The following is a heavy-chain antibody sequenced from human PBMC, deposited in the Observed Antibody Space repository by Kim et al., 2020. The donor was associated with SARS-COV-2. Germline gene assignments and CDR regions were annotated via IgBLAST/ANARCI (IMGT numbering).Heavy chain of an antibody. J-gene: IGHJ4*02. V-gene: IGHV4-59*13. CDR2: IYYSGST. CDR1: GGSISSYY. D-gene: IGHD1-26*01. Sequence: SETLSLTCTVSGGSISSYYWSWIRQPPGKGLEWIGYIYYSGSTNYNPSLKSRVTISVDTSKNQFSLKLSSVTAADTAVYYCARDSGSYYGPFDYWGQGTL. CDR3: ARDSGSYYGPFDY.